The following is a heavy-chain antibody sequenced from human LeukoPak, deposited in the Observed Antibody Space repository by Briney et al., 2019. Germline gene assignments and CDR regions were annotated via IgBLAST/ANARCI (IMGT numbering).Heavy chain of an antibody. V-gene: IGHV3-48*01. Sequence: GGSLRLSCAATGFTFSDHIMNWVRQLPGKRLEWVAYVSGSGSTVYYADSVKGRFTISRDNGKSSLYLQMNSLRVEDTALYYCVRQFASWGQGTLVTVSS. CDR3: VRQFAS. CDR2: VSGSGSTV. J-gene: IGHJ4*02. CDR1: GFTFSDHI.